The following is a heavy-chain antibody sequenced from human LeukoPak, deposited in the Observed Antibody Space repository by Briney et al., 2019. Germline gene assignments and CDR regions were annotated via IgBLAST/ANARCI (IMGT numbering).Heavy chain of an antibody. D-gene: IGHD2-15*01. CDR1: GFSFNSFG. V-gene: IGHV3-30*19. Sequence: GGSLRLSCAASGFSFNSFGMHWVRQAPGKGLEWVAVISYDGSHKYYADSVKGRFTISRDNSKNMLELQMNSLTTEDTAVYYCTREVWYDALSFDYWGQGTLVSVSS. J-gene: IGHJ4*02. CDR3: TREVWYDALSFDY. CDR2: ISYDGSHK.